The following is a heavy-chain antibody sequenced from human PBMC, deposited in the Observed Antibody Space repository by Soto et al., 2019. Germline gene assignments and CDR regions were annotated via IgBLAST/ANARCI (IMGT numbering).Heavy chain of an antibody. Sequence: QVQLVQSGTEVRKPGSSVKVSCRASGDTFSSYATSWVRQAPGQGLEWMGDIGPMFGTPNIAQKFQGRVTFSAAETTSTDYMELSSLNSEDTAVYYCARLGERSWFDPWGQGTLITVSS. CDR3: ARLGERSWFDP. CDR2: IGPMFGTP. CDR1: GDTFSSYA. V-gene: IGHV1-69*01. J-gene: IGHJ5*02. D-gene: IGHD3-10*01.